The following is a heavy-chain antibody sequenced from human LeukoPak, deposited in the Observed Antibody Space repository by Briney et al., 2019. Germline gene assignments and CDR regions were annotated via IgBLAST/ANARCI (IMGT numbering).Heavy chain of an antibody. J-gene: IGHJ4*02. D-gene: IGHD6-13*01. CDR2: IKEDGSVR. V-gene: IGHV3-7*01. CDR3: ARDPGYSSFDY. CDR1: GFTFGRSW. Sequence: GGSLRLSCGVSGFTFGRSWMSWVRQTPAKGLEFVANIKEDGSVRNYVDSVQGRFTISRDNAKNSLYLHMNSLRAEDMAVYYCARDPGYSSFDYWGQGTLVTVSS.